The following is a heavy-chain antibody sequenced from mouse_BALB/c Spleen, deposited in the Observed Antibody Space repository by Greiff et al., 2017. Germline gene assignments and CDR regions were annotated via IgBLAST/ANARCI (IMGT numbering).Heavy chain of an antibody. CDR2: IDPANGNT. J-gene: IGHJ2*01. V-gene: IGHV14-3*02. Sequence: VQLQQSGAELVKPGASVKLSCTASGFNFKDTYMHWVKQRPEQGLEWIGRIDPANGNTKYDPKFQGKATITADTSSNTAYLQLSSLTSEDTAVYYCARGLDYWGQGTTLTVSS. CDR3: ARGLDY. CDR1: GFNFKDTY.